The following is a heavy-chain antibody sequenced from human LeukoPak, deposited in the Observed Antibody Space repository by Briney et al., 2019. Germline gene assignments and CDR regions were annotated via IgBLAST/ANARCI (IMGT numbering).Heavy chain of an antibody. CDR3: ARIGRNYRRSSASWYYFDN. CDR1: GDSIKSVGYS. J-gene: IGHJ4*02. D-gene: IGHD2-2*01. V-gene: IGHV4-30-4*07. Sequence: SETLSLTCAVSGDSIKSVGYSWSWIRQPPGKRLEWLGYVYQSGNANYNPSLNSRLAISVDTSRNEFSLKLTSVTAADTAVYYCARIGRNYRRSSASWYYFDNWGQGTLVTVSS. CDR2: VYQSGNA.